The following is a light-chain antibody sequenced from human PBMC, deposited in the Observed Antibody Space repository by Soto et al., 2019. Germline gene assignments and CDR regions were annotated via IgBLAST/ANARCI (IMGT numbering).Light chain of an antibody. CDR3: QQYDSLPFT. V-gene: IGKV1-5*01. J-gene: IGKJ3*01. Sequence: DIQMTQSPSTLSASVGDRVTITCRTSQSISGWLAWYQQKPGKAPKLLTYDASDLETGVPSRFSGSGSGTDFTFTISNLQPEDFATYYCQQYDSLPFTFGPGTKVDIK. CDR2: DAS. CDR1: QSISGW.